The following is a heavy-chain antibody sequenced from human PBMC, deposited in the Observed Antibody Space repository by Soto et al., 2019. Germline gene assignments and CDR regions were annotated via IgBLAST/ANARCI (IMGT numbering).Heavy chain of an antibody. CDR2: INPSGGST. D-gene: IGHD5-12*01. V-gene: IGHV1-46*03. J-gene: IGHJ6*03. CDR3: ATGPPRVPGRRVGYRGYDYYYYCMDV. Sequence: ASVKVSCKASGYTFTSHYMHWVRQAPGQGLEWMGIINPSGGSTSYAQKFQGRVTMTRDTSTSTVYMELGSLRSEDTAVYYCATGPPRVPGRRVGYRGYDYYYYCMDVWGKGTTVTVSS. CDR1: GYTFTSHY.